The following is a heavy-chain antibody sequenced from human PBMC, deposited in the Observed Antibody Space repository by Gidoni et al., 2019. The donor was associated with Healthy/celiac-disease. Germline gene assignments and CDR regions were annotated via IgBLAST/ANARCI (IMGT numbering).Heavy chain of an antibody. CDR2: ISSNGGST. CDR1: GFTFSSYA. Sequence: EVQLVESGGGLVQPGGSLRLSCSASGFTFSSYAMHWVRQAPGKGLEYVSAISSNGGSTYYADSVKGRFTISRDNSKNTLYLQMSSLRAEDTAVYYCVKSEGYCSSTSCSFDYWGQGTLVTVSS. V-gene: IGHV3-64D*06. CDR3: VKSEGYCSSTSCSFDY. J-gene: IGHJ4*02. D-gene: IGHD2-2*01.